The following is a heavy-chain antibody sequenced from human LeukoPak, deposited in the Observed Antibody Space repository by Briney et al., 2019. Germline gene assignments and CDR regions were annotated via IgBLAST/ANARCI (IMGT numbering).Heavy chain of an antibody. CDR1: GFTFSSSS. V-gene: IGHV3-15*01. J-gene: IGHJ1*01. Sequence: SGGSLRLSCAASGFTFSSSSMNWVRQAPGKGLEWVGRIKSKTDGGTTEHAAPVKGRFTISRDDSKKTPYLQMNSLKTEDTGVYYCTTDAPFYGSGSYFSDFQHWGQGTLVIVSS. D-gene: IGHD3-10*01. CDR3: TTDAPFYGSGSYFSDFQH. CDR2: IKSKTDGGTT.